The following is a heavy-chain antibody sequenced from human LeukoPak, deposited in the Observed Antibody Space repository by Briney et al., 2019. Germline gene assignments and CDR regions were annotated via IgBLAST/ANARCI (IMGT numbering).Heavy chain of an antibody. J-gene: IGHJ4*02. Sequence: GGSLRLSCAASGFTFSNYAMSWVRQAPGQGLEWVSSVSDSNGSTYYADSVKGRFTISRDNSKNRLYLQMNSLRAEDTAVYYWAKPPHGQWLAFDYWGQGTLVTVSS. D-gene: IGHD6-19*01. CDR2: VSDSNGST. V-gene: IGHV3-23*01. CDR1: GFTFSNYA. CDR3: AKPPHGQWLAFDY.